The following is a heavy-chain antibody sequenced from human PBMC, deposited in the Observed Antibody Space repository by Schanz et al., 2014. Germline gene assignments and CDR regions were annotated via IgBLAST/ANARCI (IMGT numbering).Heavy chain of an antibody. D-gene: IGHD5-12*01. CDR1: EYSFTSYS. V-gene: IGHV1-3*04. CDR2: INTGSGDT. Sequence: QVHLVQSGAEVKRPGASVKVSCKASEYSFTSYSMHWVRQAPGQRLEWMGWINTGSGDTKYSQNFQGRVTITRDTSASTAYMELSSLRSEDTAVYYCASPSGYSDYGTYFDFWGQGTLVTVSS. J-gene: IGHJ4*02. CDR3: ASPSGYSDYGTYFDF.